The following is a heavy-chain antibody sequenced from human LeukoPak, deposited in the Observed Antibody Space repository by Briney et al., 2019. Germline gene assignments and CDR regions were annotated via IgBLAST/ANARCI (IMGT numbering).Heavy chain of an antibody. CDR1: GGSISSSSYY. CDR3: SRIQPEVYYYYYYMDV. D-gene: IGHD5-18*01. V-gene: IGHV4-39*07. Sequence: PSETLSLTCTVSGGSISSSSYYWGWIRQPPGKGLDWIGSIYYSGSTYYNPSLKCRVTISVDTSKNQFSLKLSSVTAADTAVYYCSRIQPEVYYYYYYMDVWGKGTTVTVSS. J-gene: IGHJ6*03. CDR2: IYYSGST.